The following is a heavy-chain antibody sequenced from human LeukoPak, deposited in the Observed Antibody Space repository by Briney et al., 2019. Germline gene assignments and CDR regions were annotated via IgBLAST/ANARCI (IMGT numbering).Heavy chain of an antibody. CDR3: AKTTGSLFHFFDC. V-gene: IGHV4-59*01. Sequence: SETLSLTCTVSGGSISIYYWSWIRQPPGKGLEWIGYIYNSGSTIYNPSLRSRVTISVDTSKNQFSLKLNSVTAADTAVYYCAKTTGSLFHFFDCWGQGTLVTVSS. D-gene: IGHD1-1*01. J-gene: IGHJ4*02. CDR2: IYNSGST. CDR1: GGSISIYY.